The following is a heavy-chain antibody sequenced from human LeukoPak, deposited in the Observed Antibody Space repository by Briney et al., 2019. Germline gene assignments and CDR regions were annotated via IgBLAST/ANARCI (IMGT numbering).Heavy chain of an antibody. CDR3: ARVKGRTSSPIDY. J-gene: IGHJ4*02. CDR2: IRYDGSNK. Sequence: GGSLGLSCAASGLTFSSYGMHWVRQAPGKGLEWVAFIRYDGSNKYYADSVKGRFTISRDNSKNTLYLQMNSLRAEDTAVYYCARVKGRTSSPIDYWGQGTLVTVSS. D-gene: IGHD6-13*01. V-gene: IGHV3-30*02. CDR1: GLTFSSYG.